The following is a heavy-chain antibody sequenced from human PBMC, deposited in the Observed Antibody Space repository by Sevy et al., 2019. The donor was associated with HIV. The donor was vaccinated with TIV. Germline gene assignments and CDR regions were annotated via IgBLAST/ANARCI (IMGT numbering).Heavy chain of an antibody. CDR3: AREPYFFDKSGYYWDY. CDR2: VYQTGST. J-gene: IGHJ4*02. CDR1: GVSVSSDTYY. V-gene: IGHV4-61*01. Sequence: SETLSLTCAVSGVSVSSDTYYWSWIRQPPGKGLEWIGYVYQTGSTNYSPSFKSRVTISVDTSKNQFSLGLFSVAAADTAVYYCAREPYFFDKSGYYWDYWGQGALVTVSS. D-gene: IGHD3-22*01.